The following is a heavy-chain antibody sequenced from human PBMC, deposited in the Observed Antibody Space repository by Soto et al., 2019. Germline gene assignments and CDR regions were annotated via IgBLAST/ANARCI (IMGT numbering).Heavy chain of an antibody. D-gene: IGHD1-1*01. CDR3: ARGSDRYNRNDPWDY. CDR2: ITNYHSQT. CDR1: GYIISSYG. J-gene: IGHJ4*02. Sequence: QVQLVQSGAEVKKPGASVKVSCKASGYIISSYGITWVRQAPGQGLEWLGWITNYHSQTIYAQKLQGRVTLTTDTPTNTAYMELRSLKSDDTALYSCARGSDRYNRNDPWDYWGQGTLVTVSS. V-gene: IGHV1-18*01.